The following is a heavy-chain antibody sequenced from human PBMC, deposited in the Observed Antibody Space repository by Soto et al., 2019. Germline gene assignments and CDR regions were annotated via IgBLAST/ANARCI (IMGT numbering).Heavy chain of an antibody. CDR1: GFNVSSNY. CDR3: ARFVPCSDGSCALDY. J-gene: IGHJ4*02. D-gene: IGHD2-15*01. Sequence: GGSLRLSCAASGFNVSSNYMSWVRQAPGKGLEWLSVIYSGGSTYYAESVKGRFTISRDNSKNTLNLQMNALRVEDTAVYYCARFVPCSDGSCALDYWGQGTLVTVSS. CDR2: IYSGGST. V-gene: IGHV3-53*01.